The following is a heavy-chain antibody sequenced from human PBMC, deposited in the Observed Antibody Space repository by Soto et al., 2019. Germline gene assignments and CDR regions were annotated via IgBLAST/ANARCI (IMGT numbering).Heavy chain of an antibody. V-gene: IGHV3-74*03. Sequence: EVLLVESGGGLVQPGGSLRLSCAASGFTFSNYWMHWVRRAPGQGLVWVARVNSEGSDTMYADSVKGRFTISRDNAKNTLYLQMNGLRAEDMAVYYCASLRRWHPFDLWGQGTLVTVSS. CDR3: ASLRRWHPFDL. CDR2: VNSEGSDT. CDR1: GFTFSNYW. J-gene: IGHJ4*02. D-gene: IGHD4-17*01.